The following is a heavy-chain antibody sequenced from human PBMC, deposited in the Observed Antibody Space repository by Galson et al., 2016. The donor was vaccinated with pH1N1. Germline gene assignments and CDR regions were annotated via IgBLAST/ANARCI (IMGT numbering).Heavy chain of an antibody. CDR2: IWNDGSNE. V-gene: IGHV3-30*02. Sequence: SLRLSCAASGFTVSIYDMHWVRQAPGKGLEWVAFIWNDGSNEYSTDSVKRRFTVSRDNYKNTLYLQMNNLSAETTADYYCAKDSWGPGRSVGYWGQGTLVTVSS. CDR1: GFTVSIYD. J-gene: IGHJ4*02. CDR3: AKDSWGPGRSVGY. D-gene: IGHD3-10*01.